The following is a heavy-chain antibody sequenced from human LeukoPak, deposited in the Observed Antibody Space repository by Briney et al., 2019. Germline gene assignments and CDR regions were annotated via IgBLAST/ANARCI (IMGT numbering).Heavy chain of an antibody. CDR1: GGSISSYY. Sequence: SETLSLTCTVSGGSISSYYWSWIRQPPGKGLEWIGYIYYSGSTNYNPSLKSRVTISVDTSKNQFSLKLSSVTAADTAVYYCARALDYFDYWGQGTLVTVSS. CDR3: ARALDYFDY. V-gene: IGHV4-59*01. CDR2: IYYSGST. J-gene: IGHJ4*02.